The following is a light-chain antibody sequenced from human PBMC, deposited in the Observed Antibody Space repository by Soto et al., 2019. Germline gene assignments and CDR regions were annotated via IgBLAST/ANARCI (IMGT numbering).Light chain of an antibody. V-gene: IGKV1-9*01. Sequence: IQLTQSPSSLSASVGDRVTITCRASQGISSYLAWYQQKPGKAPKLLIYAASTLQSGVPSRFSGSGSGTDFTLTISSLQTEDFAPSYCQQLNSAPLFTFGPGTKVDIK. CDR2: AAS. J-gene: IGKJ3*01. CDR3: QQLNSAPLFT. CDR1: QGISSY.